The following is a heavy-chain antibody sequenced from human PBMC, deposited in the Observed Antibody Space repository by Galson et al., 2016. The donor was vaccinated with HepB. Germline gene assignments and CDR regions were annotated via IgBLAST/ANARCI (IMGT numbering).Heavy chain of an antibody. CDR3: GKDWGYLWESSGKGMDV. D-gene: IGHD3-10*01. Sequence: SLRLSCAASGFTFDDYTMHWVRQAPGKGLEWVALISWDGRSPDYADSVRGRFTISRDNRQNILYLQMNSLTTEDTALYYGGKDWGYLWESSGKGMDVWGQGTTVIVSS. V-gene: IGHV3-43*01. J-gene: IGHJ6*02. CDR1: GFTFDDYT. CDR2: ISWDGRSP.